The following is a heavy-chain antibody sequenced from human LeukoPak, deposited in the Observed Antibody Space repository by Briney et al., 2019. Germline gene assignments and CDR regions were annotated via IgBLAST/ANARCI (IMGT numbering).Heavy chain of an antibody. J-gene: IGHJ4*02. D-gene: IGHD5-18*01. Sequence: GGSLRLSCAACGFIFRSFAMHWVRQAPGKGLEYISAISDNGASTYYAKSVKGRFTISRDNSQNTLWLQMGSLRAEDMAVYYCARDNGYSYGPVDYWGQGTLVTVSS. CDR2: ISDNGAST. CDR3: ARDNGYSYGPVDY. V-gene: IGHV3-64*01. CDR1: GFIFRSFA.